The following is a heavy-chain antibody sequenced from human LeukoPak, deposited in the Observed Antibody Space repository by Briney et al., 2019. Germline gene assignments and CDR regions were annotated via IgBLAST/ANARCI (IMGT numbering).Heavy chain of an antibody. CDR3: ARVGYYASGPFSYFDY. D-gene: IGHD3-10*01. V-gene: IGHV3-30-3*01. CDR1: GFPFSSYA. CDR2: TSYDGTKK. J-gene: IGHJ4*02. Sequence: PGGSLRLSCAASGFPFSSYAMSWVRQAPGKGLGWVAVTSYDGTKKDYADHVKGRFTISRDNSQNTLYLQMNSLRAEDTAVYYCARVGYYASGPFSYFDYWGQGTLVTVSS.